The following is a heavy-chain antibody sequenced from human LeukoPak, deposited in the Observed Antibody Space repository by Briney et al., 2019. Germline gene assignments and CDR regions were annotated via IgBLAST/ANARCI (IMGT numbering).Heavy chain of an antibody. CDR1: GFSFTNAW. V-gene: IGHV3-23*01. CDR3: AKDTYDSTTTDY. Sequence: PGGSLRLSCEASGFSFTNAWMNWVRLAPGKGLEWVSAIGGSGGSTYYADSVKGRFTISRDNSKNTLYLQMNSLRAEDTAVYYCAKDTYDSTTTDYWGQGTLVTVSS. CDR2: IGGSGGST. J-gene: IGHJ4*02. D-gene: IGHD2/OR15-2a*01.